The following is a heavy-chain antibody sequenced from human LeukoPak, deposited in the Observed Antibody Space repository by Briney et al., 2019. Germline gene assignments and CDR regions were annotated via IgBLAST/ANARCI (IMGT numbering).Heavy chain of an antibody. CDR2: INHSGST. Sequence: SETLSLTCTVSGDSFTTYYWTWIRQPPGKGLEWIGEINHSGSTNYNPSLKSRVTISVDTSKNQFSLKLSSVTAADTAVYYCARGGSGYINPRYCSSTSCYGDLDYWGQGTLVTVSS. CDR3: ARGGSGYINPRYCSSTSCYGDLDY. J-gene: IGHJ4*02. CDR1: GDSFTTYY. D-gene: IGHD2-2*01. V-gene: IGHV4-34*01.